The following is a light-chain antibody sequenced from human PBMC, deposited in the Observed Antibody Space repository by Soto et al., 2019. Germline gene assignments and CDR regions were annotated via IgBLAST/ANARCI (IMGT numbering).Light chain of an antibody. CDR2: AAS. J-gene: IGKJ2*01. CDR1: QTIITY. V-gene: IGKV1-39*01. CDR3: QQTYSTPHT. Sequence: DIQMTQSPSSLSASVGDRVTITCRASQTIITYLNWYHQRPGKAPKLLIFAASSLQSGVPSRFSGSGSGTDFTLTISSLQPEDFATYYCQQTYSTPHTFGQGTKLEIK.